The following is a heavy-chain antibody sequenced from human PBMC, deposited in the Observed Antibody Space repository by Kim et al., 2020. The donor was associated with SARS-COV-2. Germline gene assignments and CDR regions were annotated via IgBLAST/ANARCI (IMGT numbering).Heavy chain of an antibody. J-gene: IGHJ6*02. D-gene: IGHD6-19*01. Sequence: GGSLRLSCAASGFTFSSYAMHWVRQAPGKGLEWVAVISYDGSNKYYADSVKGRFTISRDNSKNTLYLQMNSLRAEDTAVYYCARDRSPGIAVAEDMKRYYYYYYGMDVWGQGTTVTVSS. V-gene: IGHV3-30-3*01. CDR1: GFTFSSYA. CDR3: ARDRSPGIAVAEDMKRYYYYYYGMDV. CDR2: ISYDGSNK.